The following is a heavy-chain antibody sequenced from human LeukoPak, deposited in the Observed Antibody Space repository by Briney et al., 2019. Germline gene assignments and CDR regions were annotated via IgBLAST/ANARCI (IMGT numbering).Heavy chain of an antibody. V-gene: IGHV3-21*01. J-gene: IGHJ4*02. CDR1: GLTFSSYS. D-gene: IGHD1-26*01. CDR3: ARDEGGD. Sequence: PGGSLRLSCAASGLTFSSYSMNWVLQAPGKGLEWVSSISSSSSYIYYADSVKGRFTISRDNSKNTLYLQMNSLRAEDTAVYYCARDEGGDWGQGTLVTVSS. CDR2: ISSSSSYI.